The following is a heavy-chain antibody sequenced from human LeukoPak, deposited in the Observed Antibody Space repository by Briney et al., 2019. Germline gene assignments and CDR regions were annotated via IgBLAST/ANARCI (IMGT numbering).Heavy chain of an antibody. D-gene: IGHD3-22*01. CDR3: ARDGSGYYDSSGYDAFDI. CDR2: IYYSGST. CDR1: GGSISSYY. V-gene: IGHV4-59*01. Sequence: SETLSRTCTVSGGSISSYYWSWIRQPPGKGLEWIGYIYYSGSTNYNPSLKSRVTISVDTSKNQFSLKLSSVTAADTAVYYCARDGSGYYDSSGYDAFDIWGQGTMVTVSS. J-gene: IGHJ3*02.